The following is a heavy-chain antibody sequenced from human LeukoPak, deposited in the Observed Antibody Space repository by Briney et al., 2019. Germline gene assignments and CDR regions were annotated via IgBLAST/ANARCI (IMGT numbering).Heavy chain of an antibody. J-gene: IGHJ4*02. D-gene: IGHD4-23*01. V-gene: IGHV4-34*01. CDR1: GGSFSDYY. CDR3: ARGSDYGANLIDY. CDR2: INHSGNS. Sequence: TSETLSLTCAVYGGSFSDYYWSWIRQPPGKGLEWIGEINHSGNSNYNPSLKSRVTISVDTSKNQFSLKLSSVTAADTAVYYCARGSDYGANLIDYWGQGTLVTVSS.